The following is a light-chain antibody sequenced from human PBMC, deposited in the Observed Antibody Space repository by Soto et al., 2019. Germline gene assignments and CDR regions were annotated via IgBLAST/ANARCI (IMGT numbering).Light chain of an antibody. CDR3: GSYAGSGTVV. J-gene: IGLJ2*01. CDR1: SSDVGGYNY. Sequence: QSALTQPRSVSGSPGQSVTISCTGTSSDVGGYNYVSWYQQHPDKAPKLMIYDVSKRPSGVPDRFSGSKSGNTASLTISGLQAEDEADYYCGSYAGSGTVVFGGGTKLTVL. CDR2: DVS. V-gene: IGLV2-11*01.